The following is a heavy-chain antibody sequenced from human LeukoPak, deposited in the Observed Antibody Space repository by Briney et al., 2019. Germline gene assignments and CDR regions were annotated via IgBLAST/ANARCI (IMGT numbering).Heavy chain of an antibody. CDR3: ARRPAREWSDLAYAFDI. CDR1: GGSISSSSYY. J-gene: IGHJ3*02. D-gene: IGHD3-3*01. Sequence: PSETLSLTCTVSGGSISSSSYYWGWIRQPPGKGLEWIGSIYYSGSTYYNPSLKSRVTISVDTSKNQFSLKLSSVTAADTAVYYCARRPAREWSDLAYAFDIWGQGTMVTVSS. V-gene: IGHV4-39*07. CDR2: IYYSGST.